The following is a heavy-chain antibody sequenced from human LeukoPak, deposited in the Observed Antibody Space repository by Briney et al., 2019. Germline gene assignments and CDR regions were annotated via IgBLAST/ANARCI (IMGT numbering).Heavy chain of an antibody. CDR3: ARHDMITFGGVIVF. CDR1: GYSFTSYW. J-gene: IGHJ4*02. V-gene: IGHV5-51*01. CDR2: IYPGDSDT. Sequence: GESLKISGKGSGYSFTSYWIGWVRQMPGKGLEWMGIIYPGDSDTRYSPSFQGQVTISADKSISTAYLQWSRLKASGAAMYYSARHDMITFGGVIVFWGQGTQVTVSS. D-gene: IGHD3-16*02.